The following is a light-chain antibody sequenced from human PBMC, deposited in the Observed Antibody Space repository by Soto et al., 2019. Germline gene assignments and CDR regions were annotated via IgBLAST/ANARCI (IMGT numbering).Light chain of an antibody. V-gene: IGKV1-5*03. Sequence: DIQMTQSPSTLYGSVGDRVTITCRASQTISSWLAWYQQKPGKAPKLLIYKASTLKSVVPSRFSGSGSGTEFTLTISSLQTDDFANYYCQHYNSYSEAFGQGNKVELK. CDR1: QTISSW. J-gene: IGKJ1*01. CDR3: QHYNSYSEA. CDR2: KAS.